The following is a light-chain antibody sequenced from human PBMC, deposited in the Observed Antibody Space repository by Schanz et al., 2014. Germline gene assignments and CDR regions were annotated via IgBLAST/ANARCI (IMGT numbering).Light chain of an antibody. CDR2: DVG. CDR1: SSDVGGYNY. J-gene: IGLJ3*02. V-gene: IGLV2-14*03. CDR3: SSYGGSSILV. Sequence: QSALPQPASVSGSPGQSITISCTGTSSDVGGYNYVSWYRQDPGKAPKLLIYDVGNRPSGVSNRFSGSKSGNTASLTVSGLQAEDEADYYCSSYGGSSILVFGGGTKLTVL.